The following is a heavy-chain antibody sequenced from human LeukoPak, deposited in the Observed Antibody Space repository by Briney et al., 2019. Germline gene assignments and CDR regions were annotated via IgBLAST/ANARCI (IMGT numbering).Heavy chain of an antibody. D-gene: IGHD3-9*01. V-gene: IGHV3-30*03. J-gene: IGHJ4*02. CDR2: ISSDGNNT. CDR1: GFTFTSYG. Sequence: PGRSLRLSCAASGFTFTSYGIHWVRQAPGKGLEWVAVISSDGNNTYYADSVKGRFTISRDNSKNTLFLQMNSLRAEDTAVYFCARLYYDILTAIRNWGQGTLVTVSS. CDR3: ARLYYDILTAIRN.